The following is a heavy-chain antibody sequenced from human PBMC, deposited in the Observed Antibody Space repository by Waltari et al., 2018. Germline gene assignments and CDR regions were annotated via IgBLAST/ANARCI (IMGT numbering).Heavy chain of an antibody. CDR3: VSRYYYGSGSYYNGDY. J-gene: IGHJ4*02. Sequence: QLQLQESGPGLVKPSETLSLTCTVSGGSISSSSYYWGWIRQPPGKGLEWIGSIYYSGSTYYNPSLKSRVTISVDTSKNQFSLKLSSVTAADTAVYYCVSRYYYGSGSYYNGDYWGQGTLVTVSS. CDR2: IYYSGST. CDR1: GGSISSSSYY. D-gene: IGHD3-10*01. V-gene: IGHV4-39*01.